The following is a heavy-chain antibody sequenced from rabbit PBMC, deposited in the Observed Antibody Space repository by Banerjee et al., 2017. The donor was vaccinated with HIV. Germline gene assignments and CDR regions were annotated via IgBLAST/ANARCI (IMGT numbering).Heavy chain of an antibody. CDR3: VRDVYYDGSAWGWNYFNL. Sequence: EQLVESGGGLVQPGGSLKLSCKASGFDFSSYYMSWVRQAPGKGLEWIGCIYAGSNGKTYYASWVNGRFTISKTSTTVDLKMNSLTAADTATYFCVRDVYYDGSAWGWNYFNLWGPGTLVTVS. CDR1: GFDFSSYYM. CDR2: IYAGSNGKT. D-gene: IGHD4-1*01. V-gene: IGHV1S21*01. J-gene: IGHJ4*01.